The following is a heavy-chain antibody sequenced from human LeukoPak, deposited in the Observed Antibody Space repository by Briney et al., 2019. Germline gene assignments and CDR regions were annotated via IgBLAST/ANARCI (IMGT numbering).Heavy chain of an antibody. J-gene: IGHJ4*02. V-gene: IGHV3-23*01. Sequence: GGSLRLSCAASGFTFSSYAMSWVRQAPGKALEWVSAISGSGGTTYYADSVKGRFTISRDNSKNTLYLQMNSLRAEDTAIYYCAKDLTQYGYSTDYWGQGTLVTVSS. CDR3: AKDLTQYGYSTDY. D-gene: IGHD5-18*01. CDR2: ISGSGGTT. CDR1: GFTFSSYA.